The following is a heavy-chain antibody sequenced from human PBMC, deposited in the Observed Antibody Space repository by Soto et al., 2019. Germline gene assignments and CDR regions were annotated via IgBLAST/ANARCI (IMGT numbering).Heavy chain of an antibody. J-gene: IGHJ1*01. V-gene: IGHV3-23*01. CDR1: GFTFSSYA. CDR2: ISGSGGST. Sequence: EVQLLESGGGLVQPGGSLRLSCAASGFTFSSYAMSWVRQAPGKGLEWVSAISGSGGSTYYADSVKGRFTISRDNSKNTLYLQMNSLRAEDTAVYYCAKDLCVYYSDSSGYPVQPWGQGTLVTVSS. D-gene: IGHD3-22*01. CDR3: AKDLCVYYSDSSGYPVQP.